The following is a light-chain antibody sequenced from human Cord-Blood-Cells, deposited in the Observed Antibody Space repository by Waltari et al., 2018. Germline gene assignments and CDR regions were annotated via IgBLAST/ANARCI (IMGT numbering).Light chain of an antibody. CDR3: GAWEESVNVV. Sequence: QSVLTQPPSASGTPWQRHTTSCSRSISDIGSNTVNWYQQLPGTAPKLLNYSNKRRPEGDLDRFSGSKAGTSASPAISGLQSENEADYYCGAWEESVNVVVGGRTKLTVL. CDR2: SNK. J-gene: IGLJ2*01. CDR1: ISDIGSNT. V-gene: IGLV1-44*01.